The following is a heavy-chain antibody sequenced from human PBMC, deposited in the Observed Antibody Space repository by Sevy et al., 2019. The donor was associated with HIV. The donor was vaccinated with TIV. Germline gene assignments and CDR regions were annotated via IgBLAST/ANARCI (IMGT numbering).Heavy chain of an antibody. Sequence: GGSLRLSCAASGFTFNIYSMSWVRQTPGKGLEWVATLSFGCGKINHADSVKDRFTMSGVDSKNAVYLQMNNLRVEDTAIYYCAREGCTKPHDYWGQGTLVTVSS. D-gene: IGHD2-8*01. CDR1: GFTFNIYS. CDR3: AREGCTKPHDY. CDR2: LSFGCGKI. J-gene: IGHJ4*02. V-gene: IGHV3-23*01.